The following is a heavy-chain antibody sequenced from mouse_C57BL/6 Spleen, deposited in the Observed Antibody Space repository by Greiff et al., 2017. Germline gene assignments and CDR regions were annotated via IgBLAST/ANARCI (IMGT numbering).Heavy chain of an antibody. D-gene: IGHD1-3*01. CDR1: GFTFSSYG. CDR2: ISSGGSYT. Sequence: EVQRVESGGDLVKPGGSLKLSCAASGFTFSSYGMSWVRQTPDKRLEWVATISSGGSYTYYPAKVKGRFTISRDNAKNTLYLQMSSLKSEDTAMYYCARQEGMGSSWYFDVWGTGTTVTVSS. J-gene: IGHJ1*03. CDR3: ARQEGMGSSWYFDV. V-gene: IGHV5-6*01.